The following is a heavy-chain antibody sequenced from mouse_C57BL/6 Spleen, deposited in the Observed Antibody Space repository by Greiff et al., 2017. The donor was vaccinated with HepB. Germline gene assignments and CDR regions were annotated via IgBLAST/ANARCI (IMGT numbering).Heavy chain of an antibody. Sequence: VKLQQPGAELVKPGASVKLSCKASGYTFTSYWMQWVKQRPGQGLEWIGEIDPSDSYTNYNQKFKGKATLTVDTSSSTAYMQLSSLTSEDSAVYYCARSGYGNYGAWFAYWGQGTLVTVSA. J-gene: IGHJ3*01. CDR1: GYTFTSYW. D-gene: IGHD2-1*01. V-gene: IGHV1-50*01. CDR2: IDPSDSYT. CDR3: ARSGYGNYGAWFAY.